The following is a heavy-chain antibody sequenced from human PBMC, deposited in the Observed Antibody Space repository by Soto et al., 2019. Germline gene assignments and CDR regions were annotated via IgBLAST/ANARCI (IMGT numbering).Heavy chain of an antibody. J-gene: IGHJ4*02. CDR2: GYHSGGT. D-gene: IGHD3-22*01. CDR1: GDAISNYY. CDR3: ARGDYYYDSSGYSYYFDY. Sequence: PSETLSLTCSVSGDAISNYYWSWIRQTPGRGLEWIGNGYHSGGTYYNPSLKSRVTISIDTSNNQFSLKLNSVTAADTAVYYCARGDYYYDSSGYSYYFDYWGQGSLVTVSS. V-gene: IGHV4-59*08.